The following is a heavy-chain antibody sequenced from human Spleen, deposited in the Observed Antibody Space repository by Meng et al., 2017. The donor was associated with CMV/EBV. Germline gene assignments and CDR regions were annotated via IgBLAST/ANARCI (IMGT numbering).Heavy chain of an antibody. Sequence: SGYTFNGYYRQWGRQAPGQGLEWMGWINPKSGSTNYAQKFQGRVTMTRDTSITTGYIELRRLKADDTAVYYCARGGVIPHTPDWFDPWGQGTLVTVSS. CDR3: ARGGVIPHTPDWFDP. CDR1: GYTFNGYY. V-gene: IGHV1-2*02. D-gene: IGHD2-15*01. CDR2: INPKSGST. J-gene: IGHJ5*02.